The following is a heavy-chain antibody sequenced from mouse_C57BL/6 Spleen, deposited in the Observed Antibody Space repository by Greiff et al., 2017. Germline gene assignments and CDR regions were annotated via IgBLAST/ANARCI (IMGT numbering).Heavy chain of an antibody. J-gene: IGHJ2*01. D-gene: IGHD2-1*01. CDR3: ARFFYPDYFDY. Sequence: VQLQQSGAELVRPGTSVKVSCKASGYAFTNYLIEWVKQRPGQGLEWIGVINPGSGGTNYNEKFKGKATLTADKSSSTAYMQLSSLTSEDAAVYFRARFFYPDYFDYWGQGTTLTVSS. CDR2: INPGSGGT. V-gene: IGHV1-54*01. CDR1: GYAFTNYL.